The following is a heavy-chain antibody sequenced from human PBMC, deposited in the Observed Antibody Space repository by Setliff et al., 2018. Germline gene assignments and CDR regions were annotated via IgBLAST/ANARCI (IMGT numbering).Heavy chain of an antibody. CDR3: VKGTLPYCTGPTCYPLDH. CDR2: ISGSGGST. CDR1: GFTFSSYA. V-gene: IGHV3-23*01. D-gene: IGHD2-8*02. J-gene: IGHJ4*02. Sequence: HPGGSLRLSCAASGFTFSSYAMSWVRQAPGKGLEWVSAISGSGGSTYYADSVKGRFTISRDNSKNTLYLQMNSLRDADTAIYYCVKGTLPYCTGPTCYPLDHWGQGTLVTVSS.